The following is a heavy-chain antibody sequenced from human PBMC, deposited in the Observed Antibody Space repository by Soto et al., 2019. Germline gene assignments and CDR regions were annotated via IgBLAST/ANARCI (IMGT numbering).Heavy chain of an antibody. CDR1: GFTFSSYA. V-gene: IGHV3-23*01. CDR3: AKDRDCSSTSCYSAPFDY. Sequence: EVQLLESGGGLVQPGGSLRLSCAASGFTFSSYAMSWVRQAPGKGLEWVSAISGSGGSTYYADSVKGRFTISRDNSKNTLYLQMNSLRAEDTAVYYCAKDRDCSSTSCYSAPFDYWGKGTLVTVSS. CDR2: ISGSGGST. D-gene: IGHD2-2*01. J-gene: IGHJ4*02.